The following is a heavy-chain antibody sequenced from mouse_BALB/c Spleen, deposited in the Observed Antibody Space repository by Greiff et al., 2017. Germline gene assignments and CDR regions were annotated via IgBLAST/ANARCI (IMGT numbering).Heavy chain of an antibody. Sequence: VKVVESGPELVKPGASVKMSCKASGYTFTSYYIHWVKQRPGQGLEWIGWIYPGDGSTKYNEKFKGKTTLTADKSSSTAYMLLSSLTSEDSAIYFCARDDRYDGWFAYWGQGTLVTVSA. CDR3: ARDDRYDGWFAY. V-gene: IGHV1S56*01. CDR1: GYTFTSYY. J-gene: IGHJ3*01. CDR2: IYPGDGST. D-gene: IGHD2-14*01.